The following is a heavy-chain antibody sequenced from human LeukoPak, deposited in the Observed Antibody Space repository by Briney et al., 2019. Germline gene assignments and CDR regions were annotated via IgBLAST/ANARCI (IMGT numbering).Heavy chain of an antibody. V-gene: IGHV3-7*01. D-gene: IGHD5-12*01. CDR1: GFTFSNAW. Sequence: GGSLRLSCAASGFTFSNAWMSWVRQAPGKGLEWVARLHADGNEKYYVDSVKGRFTISRDDAKNSLYLQMNSLRVEDTAVYYCARGGYSFDYLGQGTLVTVSS. CDR2: LHADGNEK. CDR3: ARGGYSFDY. J-gene: IGHJ4*02.